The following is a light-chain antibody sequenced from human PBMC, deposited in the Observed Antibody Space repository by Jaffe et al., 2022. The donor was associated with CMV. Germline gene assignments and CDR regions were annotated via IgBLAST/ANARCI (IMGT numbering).Light chain of an antibody. CDR3: QSTDSKGFYWV. Sequence: SYELTQPPSVSVSPGQTARITCSGEPLPNQRTFWYQQKPGQAPVLVIYKDTERPSGIPERFSGSRSGTTVALTISGVQAEDEADYYCQSTDSKGFYWVFGGGSRLTVL. V-gene: IGLV3-25*03. J-gene: IGLJ3*02. CDR1: PLPNQR. CDR2: KDT.